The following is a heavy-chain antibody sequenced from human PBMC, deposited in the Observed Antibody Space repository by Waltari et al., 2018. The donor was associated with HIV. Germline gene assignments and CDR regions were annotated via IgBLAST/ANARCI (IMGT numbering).Heavy chain of an antibody. CDR2: ISSSTNII. D-gene: IGHD6-19*01. J-gene: IGHJ6*02. CDR1: GFTFSSYS. CDR3: ARDGAVAGFYHYYAMDV. Sequence: EGQLVESGGDLVQPGGSLRLSCAASGFTFSSYSMNWVRQAPGKGLEWISYISSSTNIIYYADSGKGRFTISRDNVNKSLYLQMNSLRAEDTAVYYCARDGAVAGFYHYYAMDVWGQGTTVTVSS. V-gene: IGHV3-48*01.